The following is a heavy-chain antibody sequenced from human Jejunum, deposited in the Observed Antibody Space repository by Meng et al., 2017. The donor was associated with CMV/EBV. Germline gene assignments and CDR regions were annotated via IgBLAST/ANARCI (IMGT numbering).Heavy chain of an antibody. CDR3: AREANWGPHDAFDI. CDR2: ISPNSGGT. CDR1: GYTFTSYY. D-gene: IGHD3-16*01. V-gene: IGHV1-2*02. Sequence: GYTFTSYYLHWVRPAPGQGPEWMGWISPNSGGTNYAPNFEGRVTMTSDTSISAAFMELTRLRSDDTAVYYCAREANWGPHDAFDIWGQGTKVTVSS. J-gene: IGHJ3*02.